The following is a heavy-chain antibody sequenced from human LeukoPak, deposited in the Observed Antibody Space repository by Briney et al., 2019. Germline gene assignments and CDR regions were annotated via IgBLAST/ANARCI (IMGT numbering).Heavy chain of an antibody. CDR2: ISSSGSTI. CDR3: ATYGGAFDI. J-gene: IGHJ3*02. Sequence: PVGSLRLSCAASGFTFSSYEMNWVRQAPGKGLEWVSYISSSGSTIYYADSVKGRFTISRDNAKNSLYLQMNSLRAEDTGVYYCATYGGAFDIWGQGTMVTVSS. CDR1: GFTFSSYE. V-gene: IGHV3-48*03. D-gene: IGHD4/OR15-4a*01.